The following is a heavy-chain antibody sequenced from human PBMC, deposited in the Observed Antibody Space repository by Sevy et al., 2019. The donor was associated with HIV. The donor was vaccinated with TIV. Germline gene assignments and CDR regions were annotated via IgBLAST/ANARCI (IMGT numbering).Heavy chain of an antibody. J-gene: IGHJ4*02. CDR3: ARATVIYNYVWGSYRSYYFDY. D-gene: IGHD3-16*02. CDR1: GFTFSSYW. V-gene: IGHV3-7*01. CDR2: IKQDGSEK. Sequence: GGSLRLSCAASGFTFSSYWMSWVRQAPGKGLEWVANIKQDGSEKYYVDSVKGRFTISRDNAKNSLYLQMNSRRAEDTAVYYCARATVIYNYVWGSYRSYYFDYWGQGTLVTVSS.